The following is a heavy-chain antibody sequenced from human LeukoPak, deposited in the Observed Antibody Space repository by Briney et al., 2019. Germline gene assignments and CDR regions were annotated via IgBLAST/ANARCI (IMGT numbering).Heavy chain of an antibody. J-gene: IGHJ4*02. CDR3: ARVDMGFSAAHLDY. D-gene: IGHD6-13*01. CDR1: GGTFSSYA. Sequence: GSSVKVSCKASGGTFSSYAISWVRQAPGQGLEWMGIINPSGGSTSYAQKFQGRVTMTRDMSTSTVYMELSSLRSEDTAVYYCARVDMGFSAAHLDYWGQGTLVTVSS. CDR2: INPSGGST. V-gene: IGHV1-46*01.